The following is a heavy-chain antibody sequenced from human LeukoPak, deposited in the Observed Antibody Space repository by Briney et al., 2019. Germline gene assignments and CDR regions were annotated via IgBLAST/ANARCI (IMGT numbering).Heavy chain of an antibody. V-gene: IGHV4-39*01. D-gene: IGHD3-22*01. CDR3: ARHRDYYDTLGAFDI. CDR1: GGSISSSSYY. J-gene: IGHJ3*02. CDR2: IYYSGST. Sequence: PSETLSLTCTVSGGSISSSSYYWGWIRQPPGKGLEWIGSIYYSGSTYYNPSLKSRVTISVDTSKNQFSLKLSSVTAADTAVYYCARHRDYYDTLGAFDIWGQGTMVTVSS.